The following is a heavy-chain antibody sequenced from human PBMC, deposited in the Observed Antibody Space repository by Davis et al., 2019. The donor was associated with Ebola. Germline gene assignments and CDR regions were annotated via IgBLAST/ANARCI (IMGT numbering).Heavy chain of an antibody. CDR3: AREKPYGSGVYYYYGMDV. Sequence: SETLSLPCTVSGGSVSSGSYYWSWIRQPPGKGLEWIGYIYYSGSTNYNPSLKSRVTISVDTSKNQFSLKLSSVTAADTAVYYCAREKPYGSGVYYYYGMDVWGQGTTVTVSS. D-gene: IGHD3-10*01. CDR2: IYYSGST. V-gene: IGHV4-61*01. CDR1: GGSVSSGSYY. J-gene: IGHJ6*02.